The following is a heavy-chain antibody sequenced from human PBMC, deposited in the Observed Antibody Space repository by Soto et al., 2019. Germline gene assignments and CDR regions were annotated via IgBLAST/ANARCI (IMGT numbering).Heavy chain of an antibody. Sequence: QVLLVESGGGVVQPGRSLRLSCAGSGFTFSHYGLHWVRQAPGKGLDWVSFISFDGSHKYYADSVKGRFTISRDNSNNMLYLQMDSLTTEDTAVYYCAKDGAPRYCSRSSCHPAGAYWGQGTLVTVSS. V-gene: IGHV3-30*18. CDR3: AKDGAPRYCSRSSCHPAGAY. J-gene: IGHJ4*02. D-gene: IGHD2-15*01. CDR1: GFTFSHYG. CDR2: ISFDGSHK.